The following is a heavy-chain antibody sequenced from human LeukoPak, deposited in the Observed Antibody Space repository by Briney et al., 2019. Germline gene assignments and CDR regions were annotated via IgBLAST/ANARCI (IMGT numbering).Heavy chain of an antibody. V-gene: IGHV3-48*04. J-gene: IGHJ4*02. CDR3: AREEAGSYSYYFDY. CDR1: GFIFSSYS. CDR2: ISSSSSTI. Sequence: PGGSLRLSCAASGFIFSSYSMNWVRQAPGKGLEWVSYISSSSSTIYYADSVKGRFTISRDNAKNSLYLQMNGLRAEDTALYYCAREEAGSYSYYFDYWGQGTLVTVSS. D-gene: IGHD1-26*01.